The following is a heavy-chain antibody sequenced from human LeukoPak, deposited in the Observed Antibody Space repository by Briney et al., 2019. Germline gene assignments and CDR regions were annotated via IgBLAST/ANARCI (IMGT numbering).Heavy chain of an antibody. D-gene: IGHD5-18*01. V-gene: IGHV3-23*01. Sequence: GGSLRLSCAASGFTFISYAMSWVRQAPGKGVEWVSAISGSGGSTYYADSVKGRFTISRDNAKNSLYLQMNSLRAEDTAVYYCARHLSGITGYTYGRGIDYWGQGTLVAVSS. CDR3: ARHLSGITGYTYGRGIDY. J-gene: IGHJ4*02. CDR1: GFTFISYA. CDR2: ISGSGGST.